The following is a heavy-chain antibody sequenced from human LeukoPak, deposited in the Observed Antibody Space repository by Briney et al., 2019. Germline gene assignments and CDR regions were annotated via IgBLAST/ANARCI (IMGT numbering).Heavy chain of an antibody. Sequence: PSETLSLTCTVSGGSISSYCWSWIRQPPGKGLEWIGYIYYSGSTNYNPSLKSRVTISVDTSKNQFSLKLSSVTAADTAVYYCARWALIPYYFDYWGQGTLVTVSS. CDR3: ARWALIPYYFDY. D-gene: IGHD2-2*02. J-gene: IGHJ4*02. CDR2: IYYSGST. V-gene: IGHV4-59*01. CDR1: GGSISSYC.